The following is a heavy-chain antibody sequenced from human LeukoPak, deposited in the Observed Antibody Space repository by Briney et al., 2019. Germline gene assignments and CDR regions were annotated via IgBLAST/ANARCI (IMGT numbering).Heavy chain of an antibody. CDR2: IIPILGIA. V-gene: IGHV1-69*04. Sequence: SVKVSCKASGGTFSSYAISWVRQAPGQGLEWMGRIIPILGIANYAQKFQGRVTITADKSTSTAYMGLSSLRSEDTAVYYCARPLGSGMDVWGQGTTVTVSS. CDR3: ARPLGSGMDV. D-gene: IGHD7-27*01. CDR1: GGTFSSYA. J-gene: IGHJ6*02.